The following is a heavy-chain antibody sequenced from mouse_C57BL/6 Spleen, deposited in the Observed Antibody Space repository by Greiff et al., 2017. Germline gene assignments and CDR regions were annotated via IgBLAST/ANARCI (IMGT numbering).Heavy chain of an antibody. V-gene: IGHV1-64*01. CDR2: IHPNSGST. J-gene: IGHJ2*01. D-gene: IGHD2-4*01. CDR3: TNCYDYDGGDY. Sequence: QVQLQQPGAELVKPGASVKLSCKASGYTFTSYWMHWVKQRPGQGLEWIGMIHPNSGSTNYNEKFKSKATLTVDKSSSTAYMQLSSLTSEDSVVYCCTNCYDYDGGDYWGQGTTLTVSS. CDR1: GYTFTSYW.